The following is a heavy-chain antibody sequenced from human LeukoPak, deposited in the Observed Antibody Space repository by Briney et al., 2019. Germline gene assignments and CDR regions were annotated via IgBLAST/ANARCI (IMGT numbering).Heavy chain of an antibody. CDR3: ARLGYCSGGSCYLAFDI. Sequence: SETLSLTCTVSGGSISSSSYYWGWIRQPPGKGLEWIGSIYYSGSTYYNPSLKSRVTISVDTSKNQFSLKLSSVSAADTAVYYCARLGYCSGGSCYLAFDIWGQGTMVTVSS. J-gene: IGHJ3*02. CDR2: IYYSGST. V-gene: IGHV4-39*01. D-gene: IGHD2-15*01. CDR1: GGSISSSSYY.